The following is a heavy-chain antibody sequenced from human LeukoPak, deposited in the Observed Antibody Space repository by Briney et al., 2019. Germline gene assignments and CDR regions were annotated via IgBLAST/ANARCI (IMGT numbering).Heavy chain of an antibody. J-gene: IGHJ4*02. V-gene: IGHV3-11*01. CDR2: ISSSGSTI. Sequence: GGSLRLSCAASGFTFSDYYMSWIRQAPGKGLEWVSYISSSGSTIYYADSVKGRFTISRDNAKNSLYLQMNSLRAEDTAVYYCARDHIRRNGYSYGYGPDYWGQGTLVTVSS. CDR3: ARDHIRRNGYSYGYGPDY. D-gene: IGHD5-18*01. CDR1: GFTFSDYY.